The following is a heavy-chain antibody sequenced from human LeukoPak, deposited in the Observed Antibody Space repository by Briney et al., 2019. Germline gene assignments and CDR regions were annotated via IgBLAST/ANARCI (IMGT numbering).Heavy chain of an antibody. CDR1: GFNIRNNW. CDR2: ISSSSSYI. V-gene: IGHV3-21*01. Sequence: PGGSLRLSCEASGFNIRNNWMSWVRLAPGKGLEWVSSISSSSSYIYYADSVKGRFTISRDNAKNSLYLQMNSLRAEDTAVYYCARDKPPHGYDYWGQGTLVTVSS. J-gene: IGHJ4*02. CDR3: ARDKPPHGYDY. D-gene: IGHD5-18*01.